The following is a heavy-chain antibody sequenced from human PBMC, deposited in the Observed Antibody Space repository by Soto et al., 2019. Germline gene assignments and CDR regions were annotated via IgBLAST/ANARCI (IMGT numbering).Heavy chain of an antibody. CDR3: AKGSIEYSASVDN. V-gene: IGHV3-23*01. CDR2: ISARGGSS. Sequence: VQLLESGGGWVQPGGSLRLSCAASGFSFSSYAMVWVRQAPGKGLEWVSVISARGGSSYFADSVKGRFTSSRDNSKNVLSLEMNSLRAEDTAIYFCAKGSIEYSASVDNWGQGALVLVSS. D-gene: IGHD5-12*01. J-gene: IGHJ4*02. CDR1: GFSFSSYA.